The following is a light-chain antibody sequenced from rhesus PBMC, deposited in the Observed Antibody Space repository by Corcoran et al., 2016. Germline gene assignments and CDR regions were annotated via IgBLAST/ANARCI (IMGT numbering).Light chain of an antibody. V-gene: IGKV1-36*02. CDR3: LQGYSTSPLT. CDR2: AAS. J-gene: IGKJ4*01. Sequence: DIQMTQYPSSLSASVGDRVTITCRASQGISDYLSWYQQNPGKAPKRLIYAASSLESGVPSRFSGSGAGTEVNLTISSLEPEDFAAYYCLQGYSTSPLTFGGGTKVELK. CDR1: QGISDY.